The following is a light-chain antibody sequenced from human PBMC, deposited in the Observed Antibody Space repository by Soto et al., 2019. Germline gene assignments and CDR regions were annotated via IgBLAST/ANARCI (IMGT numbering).Light chain of an antibody. J-gene: IGKJ1*01. CDR1: QSVTSTY. V-gene: IGKV3-20*01. CDR2: GTS. CDR3: QQYGSSGT. Sequence: EIVMTPPRATLSLTPCERVALFGRASQSVTSTYLAWYQQRSGQAPRLLIYGTSSRATGIPDRFSGSGSGTDFTLTISRLEPEDFAVYYCQQYGSSGTFGQGTKVDI.